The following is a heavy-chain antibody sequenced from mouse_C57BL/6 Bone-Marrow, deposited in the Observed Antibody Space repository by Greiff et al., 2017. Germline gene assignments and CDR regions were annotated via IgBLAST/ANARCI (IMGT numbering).Heavy chain of an antibody. V-gene: IGHV1-81*01. CDR1: GYTFTSSG. CDR2: IYPRSGNT. CDR3: ARSGYYYGSSYYAMDY. J-gene: IGHJ4*01. Sequence: VQLQQSGAELARPGASVKLSCKASGYTFTSSGISWVKQRTGQGLEWIGEIYPRSGNTYYNEKFKGKATLTADKSSSTAYMELRSLTSEDSAVYFCARSGYYYGSSYYAMDYWGQGTSVTVSS. D-gene: IGHD1-1*01.